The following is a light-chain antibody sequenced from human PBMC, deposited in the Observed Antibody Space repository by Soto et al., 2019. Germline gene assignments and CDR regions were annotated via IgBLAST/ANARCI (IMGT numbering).Light chain of an antibody. CDR3: SSYTTSSTDV. CDR1: SSDVGGYNY. Sequence: QSALTQPASVSGSPGQSITISCTGTSSDVGGYNYVSWYQQHPGKAPKLMISDVSTRPSGVSNRFSGSKSGNTASLTISGVQTEDEADYYCSSYTTSSTDVFGTGTKVTVL. J-gene: IGLJ1*01. V-gene: IGLV2-14*01. CDR2: DVS.